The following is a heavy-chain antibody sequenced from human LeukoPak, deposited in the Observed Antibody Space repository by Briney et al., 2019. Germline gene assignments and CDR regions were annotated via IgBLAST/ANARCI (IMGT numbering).Heavy chain of an antibody. V-gene: IGHV3-30*02. D-gene: IGHD2/OR15-2a*01. CDR2: IRYDGSNK. CDR1: GFTFSSYG. CDR3: AKESLSNRGILDY. Sequence: PGGSLRLSCAASGFTFSSYGMHWVRQAPGKGLEWVAFIRYDGSNKYYAGSVKGRFTISRDNSKNTLYLQMNSLRAEDTAVYYCAKESLSNRGILDYWGQGTLVTVSS. J-gene: IGHJ4*02.